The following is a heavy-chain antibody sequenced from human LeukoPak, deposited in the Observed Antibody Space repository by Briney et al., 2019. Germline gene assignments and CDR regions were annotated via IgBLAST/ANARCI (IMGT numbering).Heavy chain of an antibody. D-gene: IGHD3-22*01. J-gene: IGHJ4*02. CDR2: ISAYNGNT. V-gene: IGHV1-18*01. CDR3: ARDDVRYYDSSGCDY. Sequence: ASVNVSCKASGYTFPSYGIILLRQAPAQGMEGMGWISAYNGNTNYAQKLQGRVTMTTDTSKSKASLELRTLSSEDTAVYYCARDDVRYYDSSGCDYWGQGTLVTVSS. CDR1: GYTFPSYG.